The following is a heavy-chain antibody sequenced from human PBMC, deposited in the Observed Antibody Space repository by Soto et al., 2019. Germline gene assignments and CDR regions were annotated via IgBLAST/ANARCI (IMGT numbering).Heavy chain of an antibody. CDR1: GFTFSSYG. J-gene: IGHJ4*02. Sequence: QVQLVESGGGVVQPGRSLRLSCAASGFTFSSYGMHWVRQAPGKGLGWVAVISYDGSNKYYADSVKGRFTISRDNSKNTLYLQMNSLRAEDTAVYYCAKDRGSGWYSGVDYWGQGTLVTVSS. CDR2: ISYDGSNK. D-gene: IGHD6-19*01. V-gene: IGHV3-30*18. CDR3: AKDRGSGWYSGVDY.